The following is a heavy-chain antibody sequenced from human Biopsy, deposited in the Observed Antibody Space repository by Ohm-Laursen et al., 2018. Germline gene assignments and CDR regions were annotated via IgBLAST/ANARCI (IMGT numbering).Heavy chain of an antibody. D-gene: IGHD6-19*01. CDR3: AKHGSGWTEDDAFHI. Sequence: SETLSLTCTVSGGSISSYYWSWIRQAPGKGLEWIGYISYSRDTNYNPSLKSRITISVDTSKNQFSLKLTSVTAADTAVYYCAKHGSGWTEDDAFHIWGQGTMVTVSS. CDR1: GGSISSYY. V-gene: IGHV4-59*08. J-gene: IGHJ3*02. CDR2: ISYSRDT.